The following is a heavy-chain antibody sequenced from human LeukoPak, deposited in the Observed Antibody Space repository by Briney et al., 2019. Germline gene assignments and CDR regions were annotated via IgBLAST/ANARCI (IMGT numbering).Heavy chain of an antibody. J-gene: IGHJ3*02. CDR1: GFTFNNYW. V-gene: IGHV3-74*01. D-gene: IGHD1-26*01. CDR2: VNEDGSRT. Sequence: GGSLRLSCAASGFTFNNYWMHWVRQAPGQGLLWVSHVNEDGSRTTYADSVKGRFTVSRDNARNTLSLQMNSLRAEDTAVYYCARDLKGVVGATNVGDAFDIWGQGTMVTVSS. CDR3: ARDLKGVVGATNVGDAFDI.